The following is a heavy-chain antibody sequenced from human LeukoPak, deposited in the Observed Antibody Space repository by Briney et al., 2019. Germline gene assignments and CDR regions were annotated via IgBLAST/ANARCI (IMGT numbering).Heavy chain of an antibody. CDR2: MNPNSGNT. CDR1: GYTFTSYD. D-gene: IGHD2-2*01. CDR3: ARRNVVVPAQRGYYGMDV. V-gene: IGHV1-8*01. J-gene: IGHJ6*02. Sequence: ASVKVSCKASGYTFTSYDINWVRQATGRGLEWMGWMNPNSGNTGYAQKFQGRVTMTRNTSISTAYMELSSLKSEDTAVYYCARRNVVVPAQRGYYGMDVWGQGTTVTVSS.